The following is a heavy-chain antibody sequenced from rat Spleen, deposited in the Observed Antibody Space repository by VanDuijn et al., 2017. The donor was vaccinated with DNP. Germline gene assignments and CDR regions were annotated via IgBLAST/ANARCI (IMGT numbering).Heavy chain of an antibody. J-gene: IGHJ3*01. V-gene: IGHV5-22*01. CDR2: IGSPAYAP. Sequence: EVQLVESGGGLVQPGRSLKVSCAASGFTFSAYYMAWVRQAPAKGLEWVAYIGSPAYAPYYGDSVKGRFTISRDNAKSTLYLQMNSLRSEDMATYYCARHDYWGQGTLVTVSS. CDR1: GFTFSAYY. CDR3: ARHDY.